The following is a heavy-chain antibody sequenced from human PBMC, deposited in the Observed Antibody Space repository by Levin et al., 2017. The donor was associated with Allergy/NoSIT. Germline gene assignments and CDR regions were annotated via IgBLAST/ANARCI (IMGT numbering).Heavy chain of an antibody. J-gene: IGHJ4*02. Sequence: KSSETLSLTCAASGFTFSNAWMSWVRQAPGKGLEWVGRIKSKTDGGTTDYAAPVKGRFTISRDDSKNTLYLQMNSLKTEDTAVYYCTTVVSSYYYDSSGYYDGSRDYWGQGTLVTVSS. V-gene: IGHV3-15*01. CDR3: TTVVSSYYYDSSGYYDGSRDY. D-gene: IGHD3-22*01. CDR2: IKSKTDGGTT. CDR1: GFTFSNAW.